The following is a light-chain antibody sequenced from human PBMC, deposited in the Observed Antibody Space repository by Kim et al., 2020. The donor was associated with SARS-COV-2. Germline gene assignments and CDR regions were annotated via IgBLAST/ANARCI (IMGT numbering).Light chain of an antibody. J-gene: IGLJ3*02. V-gene: IGLV3-19*01. Sequence: VALGQTVRITCQGDSLRSYYASWYQQKPGQAPVLVIYGRTNRPSGIPDRFSGSSSGNTASLTITGAQAEDEADYYCDSRDSSGNWVFGGGTQLTVL. CDR2: GRT. CDR3: DSRDSSGNWV. CDR1: SLRSYY.